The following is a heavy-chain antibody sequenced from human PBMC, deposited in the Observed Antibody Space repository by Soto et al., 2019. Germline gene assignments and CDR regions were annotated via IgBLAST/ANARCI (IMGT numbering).Heavy chain of an antibody. Sequence: SETLSLTCTVSGGSISSGGYYWSWIRQHPGKGLEWIGYIYYSGSAYYNPSLKSRVTISVDTSKNQFSLKLSSVTAADTAVYYCARTGSGSSNWFDPWGQGTLVTVSS. J-gene: IGHJ5*02. CDR3: ARTGSGSSNWFDP. CDR1: GGSISSGGYY. V-gene: IGHV4-31*03. CDR2: IYYSGSA. D-gene: IGHD3-10*01.